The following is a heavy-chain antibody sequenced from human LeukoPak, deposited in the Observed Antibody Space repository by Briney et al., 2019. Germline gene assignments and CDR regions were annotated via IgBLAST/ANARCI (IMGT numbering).Heavy chain of an antibody. D-gene: IGHD6-6*01. CDR3: ARARIAARLGNWFDP. CDR1: GGSISSSSYY. V-gene: IGHV4-39*07. J-gene: IGHJ5*02. Sequence: SETLSLTCTVSGGSISSSSYYWGWIRQPPGKGLEWIGSIYYSGSTNYNPSLKSRVTISVDTSKNQFSLKLSSVTAADTAVYYCARARIAARLGNWFDPWGQGTLVTVSS. CDR2: IYYSGST.